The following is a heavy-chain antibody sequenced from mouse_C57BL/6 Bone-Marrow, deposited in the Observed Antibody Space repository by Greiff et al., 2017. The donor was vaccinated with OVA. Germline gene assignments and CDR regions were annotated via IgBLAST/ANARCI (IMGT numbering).Heavy chain of an antibody. CDR3: ARGYWRDY. J-gene: IGHJ2*01. V-gene: IGHV3-6*01. CDR1: GYSITSGYY. D-gene: IGHD1-1*01. Sequence: VQLQQSGPGLVKPSQSLSLTCSVTGYSITSGYYWNWIRQFPGNKLEWMGYISYDGSNNYNPSLKNRISITRDTAKNQFFLTLYSVTTEDPATYYCARGYWRDYWGQGTTLTVSS. CDR2: ISYDGSN.